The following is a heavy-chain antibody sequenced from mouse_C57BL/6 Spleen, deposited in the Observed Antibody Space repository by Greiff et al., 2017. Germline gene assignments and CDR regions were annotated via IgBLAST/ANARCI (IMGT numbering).Heavy chain of an antibody. CDR2: ISDGGSYT. D-gene: IGHD2-1*01. J-gene: IGHJ2*01. Sequence: EVKLMESGGGLVKPGGSLKLSCAASGFTFSSYAMSWVRQTPEKRLEWVATISDGGSYTYYPDNVKGRFTISRDNAKNNLYLQMSHLKSEDTAMYYCARDGGNSYYFDYWGQGTTLTVSS. CDR1: GFTFSSYA. V-gene: IGHV5-4*01. CDR3: ARDGGNSYYFDY.